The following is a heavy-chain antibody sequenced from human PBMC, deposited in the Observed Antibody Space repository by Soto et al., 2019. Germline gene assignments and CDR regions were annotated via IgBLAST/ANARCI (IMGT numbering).Heavy chain of an antibody. D-gene: IGHD3-16*01. CDR2: ISGSSATI. CDR3: ARTLGAYPKPSDAFDV. V-gene: IGHV3-48*02. CDR1: GFTFSSYS. Sequence: EVQLVESVGGLVQPGGSLRLSCAASGFTFSSYSMNWVRQAPGKGLEWLSYISGSSATIYYADSVKGRFTISRDNAKNSLYLQMNRLRDEDTAVYYCARTLGAYPKPSDAFDVWGQGTMVTVSS. J-gene: IGHJ3*01.